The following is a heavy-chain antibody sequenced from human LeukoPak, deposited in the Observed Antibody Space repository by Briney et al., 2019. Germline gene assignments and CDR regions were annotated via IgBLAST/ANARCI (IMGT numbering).Heavy chain of an antibody. CDR2: IYHIGTT. V-gene: IGHV4-38-2*01. Sequence: PSETLSLTCAVSGYSIGSDYYWGWIRQPPGKGLEWIGSIYHIGTTYYNPSLKSRVTISLDTSKNQFSLRLSSVTAADTAVYYCASPSDYSFFWGQGILVTVSS. CDR3: ASPSDYSFF. CDR1: GYSIGSDYY. J-gene: IGHJ4*02. D-gene: IGHD4-11*01.